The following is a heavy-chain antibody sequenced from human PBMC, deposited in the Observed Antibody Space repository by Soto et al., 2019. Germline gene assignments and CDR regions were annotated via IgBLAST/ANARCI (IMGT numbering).Heavy chain of an antibody. CDR1: GFTFSSYA. CDR2: ISYDGSNK. D-gene: IGHD2-15*01. V-gene: IGHV3-30-3*01. Sequence: QVQLVESGGGVVQPGRSLRLSCAASGFTFSSYAMHWVRQAPGKGLEWVAVISYDGSNKYYADSVKGRFTISRDNSKNTLYLHMNSLRAEDTAVYYCARHDELGYCSGGSCYYYYGMDVWGQGTTVTVSS. J-gene: IGHJ6*02. CDR3: ARHDELGYCSGGSCYYYYGMDV.